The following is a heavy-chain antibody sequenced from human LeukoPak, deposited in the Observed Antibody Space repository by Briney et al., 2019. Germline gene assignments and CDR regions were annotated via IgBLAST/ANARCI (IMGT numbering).Heavy chain of an antibody. V-gene: IGHV3-53*01. CDR1: GFTFSNNY. CDR2: IYPSGNI. Sequence: GGSLRLSCAASGFTFSNNYLSWVRQAPGKGLEWVSLIYPSGNIYYTDSVKGRFTISRDNSKNTVYLQMNTLRAEDTAVYYCARTFVSGDGQKVGYFDYWGQGTPVTVSS. D-gene: IGHD5-24*01. J-gene: IGHJ4*02. CDR3: ARTFVSGDGQKVGYFDY.